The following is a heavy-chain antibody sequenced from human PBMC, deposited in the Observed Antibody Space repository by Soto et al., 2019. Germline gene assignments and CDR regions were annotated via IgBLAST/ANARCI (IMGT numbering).Heavy chain of an antibody. J-gene: IGHJ4*02. CDR2: IWYDGSNK. CDR3: ARGEDSSGWYSDY. CDR1: GFTFSSYG. D-gene: IGHD6-19*01. V-gene: IGHV3-33*01. Sequence: QVQLVESGGSVVQPGRSLRLSCAASGFTFSSYGMHWVRQAPGKGLEWVAVIWYDGSNKYYADSVKGRFTISRDNSKNTLYLQMNSLRAEDTAVYYCARGEDSSGWYSDYWGQGTLVTVSS.